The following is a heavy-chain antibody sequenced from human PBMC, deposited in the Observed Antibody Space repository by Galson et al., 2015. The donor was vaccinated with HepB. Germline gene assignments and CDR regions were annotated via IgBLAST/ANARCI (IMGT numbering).Heavy chain of an antibody. CDR1: GFTFSSYG. Sequence: SLRLSCAASGFTFSSYGMHWVRQAPGKGLEWVAVISYDGSVKYYADSVKGRLTISRDNSKNTLYLQMNSLRAEDTAVYYCAKERRRGGYPDYWGQGTLVTVSS. CDR2: ISYDGSVK. J-gene: IGHJ4*02. CDR3: AKERRRGGYPDY. D-gene: IGHD3-16*02. V-gene: IGHV3-30*18.